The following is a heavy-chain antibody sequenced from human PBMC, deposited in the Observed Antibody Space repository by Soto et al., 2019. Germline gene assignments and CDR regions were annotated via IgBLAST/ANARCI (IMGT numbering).Heavy chain of an antibody. CDR1: GFTFSDYY. Sequence: PGGSLRLSCAASGFTFSDYYMSWIRQAPGKGLEWVSYISGSGSTIYYADSVKGRFTISRDNAKNSLYLQMNSLRDEDTAVYFCARDAEWDLLVPYVLDVWGQGTTVPVSS. V-gene: IGHV3-11*04. CDR3: ARDAEWDLLVPYVLDV. D-gene: IGHD1-26*01. CDR2: ISGSGSTI. J-gene: IGHJ6*02.